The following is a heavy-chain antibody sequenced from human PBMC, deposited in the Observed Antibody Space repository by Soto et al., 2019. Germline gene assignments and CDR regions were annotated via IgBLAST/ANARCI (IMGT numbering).Heavy chain of an antibody. V-gene: IGHV2-5*02. J-gene: IGHJ4*02. CDR2: IYWDDDK. CDR3: AHRAQLAETYYFDY. D-gene: IGHD6-13*01. Sequence: GLDLEWLALIYWDDDKRYSPSLKSRLTITKDTSKNQVVLTMTNMDPVDTATYYCAHRAQLAETYYFDYWGQGTLVTVSS.